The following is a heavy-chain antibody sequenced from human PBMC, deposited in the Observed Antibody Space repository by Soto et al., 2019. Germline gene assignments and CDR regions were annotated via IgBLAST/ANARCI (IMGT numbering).Heavy chain of an antibody. CDR2: INPNSGGT. CDR1: GYTFTGYY. D-gene: IGHD2-21*02. J-gene: IGHJ6*02. Sequence: ASVKVSCKASGYTFTGYYMHCVRQAPGQGLEWMGWINPNSGGTNYAQKFQGWVTMTRDTSISTAYMELSRLRSDDTAVYYCARAGGDLTWGSYYYYGMDVWGQGTTVTVSS. V-gene: IGHV1-2*04. CDR3: ARAGGDLTWGSYYYYGMDV.